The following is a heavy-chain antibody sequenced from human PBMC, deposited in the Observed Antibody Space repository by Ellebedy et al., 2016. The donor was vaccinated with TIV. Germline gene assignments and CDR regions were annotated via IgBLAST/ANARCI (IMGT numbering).Heavy chain of an antibody. D-gene: IGHD6-19*01. CDR2: IKQDGSEK. CDR1: GFTFSNAW. J-gene: IGHJ4*02. CDR3: ARLHSTGWYGPDY. Sequence: GESLKISCAASGFTFSNAWMSWVRQAPGKGLEWVANIKQDGSEKYYVDSVKGRFTISRDNDKNSLYLQMNSLRAEDTAVYYCARLHSTGWYGPDYWGQGTLVTVSS. V-gene: IGHV3-7*01.